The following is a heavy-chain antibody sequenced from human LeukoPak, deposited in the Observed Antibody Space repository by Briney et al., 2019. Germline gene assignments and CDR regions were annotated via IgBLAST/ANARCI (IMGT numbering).Heavy chain of an antibody. D-gene: IGHD1-26*01. J-gene: IGHJ5*02. CDR2: INHSGST. CDR1: GFTLSNYG. V-gene: IGHV4-34*01. Sequence: GSLRLSCAASGFTLSNYGMSWIRQPPGKGLEWIGEINHSGSTNYNPSLKSRVTISVDTSKNQFSLKLSSVTAADTAVYYCARRVGATTSRFDPWGQGTLVTVSS. CDR3: ARRVGATTSRFDP.